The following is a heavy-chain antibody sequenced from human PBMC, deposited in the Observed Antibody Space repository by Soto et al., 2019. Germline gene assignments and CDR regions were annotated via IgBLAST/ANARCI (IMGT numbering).Heavy chain of an antibody. J-gene: IGHJ3*02. CDR3: ARLPKGTARPRDAFDI. Sequence: PGESLKISCKGSGYSFTSYWIGWVRQMPGKGLEWMGIIYPGDSDTRYSPSFQGQVTISADKSISTAYLQWSSLKASDTAMYYCARLPKGTARPRDAFDIWGQGTMVTVSS. CDR2: IYPGDSDT. D-gene: IGHD6-13*01. V-gene: IGHV5-51*01. CDR1: GYSFTSYW.